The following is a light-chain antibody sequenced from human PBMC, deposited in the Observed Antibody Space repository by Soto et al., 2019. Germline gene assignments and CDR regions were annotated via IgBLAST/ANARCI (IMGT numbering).Light chain of an antibody. V-gene: IGKV1-39*01. J-gene: IGKJ5*01. CDR2: AAS. Sequence: DIQMTQSPSSLSASVGDRVTITCRASQSISGYLNWYQQKPGKAPNLLIYAASSLQSGVPSRFSGSGSGTDFTLTINSXHPEDFATYYCQQSYSTPITFGQGTRLETK. CDR1: QSISGY. CDR3: QQSYSTPIT.